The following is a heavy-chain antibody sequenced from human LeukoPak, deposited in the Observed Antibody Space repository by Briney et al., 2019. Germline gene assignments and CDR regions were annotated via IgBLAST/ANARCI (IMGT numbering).Heavy chain of an antibody. CDR1: GYSFTSYW. D-gene: IGHD2-8*01. J-gene: IGHJ3*02. Sequence: GECLKISCKGSGYSFTSYWIGWVRQMPGKGLEWMGIIYPGDSDTPYTTSFQGQVTPSADKSISTAYLQWSRLKASDTAMYFCAREGEGYCTNGVCFSDALDIWGQGTMVTVSS. CDR2: IYPGDSDT. CDR3: AREGEGYCTNGVCFSDALDI. V-gene: IGHV5-51*01.